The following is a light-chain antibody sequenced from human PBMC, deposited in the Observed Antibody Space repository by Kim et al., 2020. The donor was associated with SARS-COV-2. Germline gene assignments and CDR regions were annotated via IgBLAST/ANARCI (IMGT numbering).Light chain of an antibody. Sequence: QSALTQPPSVSAALGQRVTLSCSGSSSNIGKNFVYWYQQVPGTAPRLLIYRNSQRPSGVPDRISASKTGTSGSLAISGLRSEDEADYYCATWDDVLDGQIFGGGTKVTVL. CDR3: ATWDDVLDGQI. CDR2: RNS. J-gene: IGLJ6*01. CDR1: SSNIGKNF. V-gene: IGLV1-47*01.